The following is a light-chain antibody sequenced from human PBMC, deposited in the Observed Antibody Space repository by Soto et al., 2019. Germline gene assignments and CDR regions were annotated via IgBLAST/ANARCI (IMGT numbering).Light chain of an antibody. Sequence: SALAQPASVSGSPGQSITTSCTGTSSDVGAYNSVSWYQQHPHRAPQVIIYKGTQRPSGVSNRFSGSTSGNAASLTISALQADDEADYFCCSYTSSSVYVFGTGTKVTVL. CDR2: KGT. V-gene: IGLV2-14*02. J-gene: IGLJ1*01. CDR1: SSDVGAYNS. CDR3: CSYTSSSVYV.